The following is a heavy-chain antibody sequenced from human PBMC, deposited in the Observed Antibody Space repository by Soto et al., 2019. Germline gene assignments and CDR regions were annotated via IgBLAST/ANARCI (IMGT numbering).Heavy chain of an antibody. Sequence: QVQLVQSGAEVKNPGSSVKVSCKASGGTFSSYAISWVRQAPGQGLEWMGGIIPIFGTANYAQKFQGRVTITADESTSTAYMELSSLRSEDTAVYYCASFGATIGQAGYYYGMDVWGQGTTVTVSS. CDR3: ASFGATIGQAGYYYGMDV. CDR1: GGTFSSYA. CDR2: IIPIFGTA. D-gene: IGHD5-12*01. J-gene: IGHJ6*02. V-gene: IGHV1-69*01.